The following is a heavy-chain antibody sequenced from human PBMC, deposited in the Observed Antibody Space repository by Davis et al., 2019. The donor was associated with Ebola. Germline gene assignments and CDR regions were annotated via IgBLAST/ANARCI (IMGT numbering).Heavy chain of an antibody. CDR2: INAGNGNT. J-gene: IGHJ4*02. CDR3: ARDRLSVGAVYFDY. V-gene: IGHV1-3*01. CDR1: GYTFTSYA. D-gene: IGHD1-26*01. Sequence: ASVKVSCKASGYTFTSYAMHWVRQAPGQRLEWMGWINAGNGNTKYSQKFQGRVTITRDTSASTAYMELSSLRSEDTAVYYCARDRLSVGAVYFDYWGQGTLVTVSS.